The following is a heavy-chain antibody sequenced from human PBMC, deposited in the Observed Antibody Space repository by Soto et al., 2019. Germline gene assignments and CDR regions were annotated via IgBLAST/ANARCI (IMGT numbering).Heavy chain of an antibody. CDR3: AAYYYDSSGYYWFDP. Sequence: SVKVSCKASGFTFTRSSVQWVRQARGQRLEWIGWIVVGSGNTNYAQKFQERVTITRDMSTSTAYMELSSLRSEDTAVYYCAAYYYDSSGYYWFDPWGQGTLVTVSS. CDR2: IVVGSGNT. J-gene: IGHJ5*02. CDR1: GFTFTRSS. D-gene: IGHD3-22*01. V-gene: IGHV1-58*01.